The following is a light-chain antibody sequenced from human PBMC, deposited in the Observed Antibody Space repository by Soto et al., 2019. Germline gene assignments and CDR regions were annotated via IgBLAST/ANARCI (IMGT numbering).Light chain of an antibody. J-gene: IGKJ1*01. V-gene: IGKV1-39*01. CDR2: AAS. CDR3: QQSYSTLET. Sequence: DIQMTQSPSSLSASVGDRVTITCRASQSISSYLNWYQQKPGKAPKLLIYAASSLQSGVPPRFSGSGSGTDFTLTISSLQPEDFATYYCQQSYSTLETFGQGTKVDIK. CDR1: QSISSY.